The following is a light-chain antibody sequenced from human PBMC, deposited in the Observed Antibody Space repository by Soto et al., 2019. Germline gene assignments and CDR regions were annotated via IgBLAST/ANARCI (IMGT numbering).Light chain of an antibody. V-gene: IGKV1-5*03. Sequence: DIQMTQSPSTLSASVGDRVTITCRASQSISSWLAWYQQKPGKAPKLLIYKASSLESGVPSRFSGSGSGTEFPLTISRLQPDDFATYYCQQYNSYWTFGQGTKVDI. CDR2: KAS. CDR3: QQYNSYWT. CDR1: QSISSW. J-gene: IGKJ1*01.